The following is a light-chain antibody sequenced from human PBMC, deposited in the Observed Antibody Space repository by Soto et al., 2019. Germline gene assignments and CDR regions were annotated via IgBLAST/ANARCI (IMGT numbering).Light chain of an antibody. J-gene: IGKJ1*01. V-gene: IGKV1-39*01. CDR3: QPSYSNPTWT. Sequence: DIQLTQSPPSLSASVGDRVTITCRTSQRISNYLNWYQQKPGDAPTLLVYDSSTLQSGVPSRFSGSGFGAEFTLTVSSLQPEDFATYYCQPSYSNPTWTFRQGTKVDIK. CDR2: DSS. CDR1: QRISNY.